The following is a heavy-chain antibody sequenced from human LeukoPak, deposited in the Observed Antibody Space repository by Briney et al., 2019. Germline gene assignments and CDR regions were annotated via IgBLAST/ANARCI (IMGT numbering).Heavy chain of an antibody. CDR3: ARIEDVTRGYNHAYYFDY. CDR2: IFHNGNT. CDR1: ASSGSIGRHF. J-gene: IGHJ4*02. D-gene: IGHD5-18*01. Sequence: SETLSLTCTISASSGSIGRHFWAWIRQPPGKGLEWIGNIFHNGNTYYNPSLKSRVTMSIDTSKKQFSLKLRTATAADTAVYYCARIEDVTRGYNHAYYFDYWGQGTLVTVSS. V-gene: IGHV4-59*04.